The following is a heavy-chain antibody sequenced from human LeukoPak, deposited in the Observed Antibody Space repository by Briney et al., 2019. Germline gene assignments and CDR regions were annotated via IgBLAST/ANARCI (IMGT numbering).Heavy chain of an antibody. CDR2: INAVGSS. Sequence: SETLSLTCSVSGGSAKSYYWSWLRQSAGKGLEWIGRINAVGSSDFNPSLRRRVSMSVDTSKNQVSLNVTSVTAADTAVYHCAREVIRDFWSGYYTHFDKWGPGTLVTVSS. CDR3: AREVIRDFWSGYYTHFDK. CDR1: GGSAKSYY. D-gene: IGHD3-3*01. J-gene: IGHJ4*02. V-gene: IGHV4-4*07.